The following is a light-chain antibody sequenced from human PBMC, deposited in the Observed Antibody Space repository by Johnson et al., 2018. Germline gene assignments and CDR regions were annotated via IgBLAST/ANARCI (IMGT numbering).Light chain of an antibody. CDR1: SSNIGNNY. J-gene: IGLJ1*01. V-gene: IGLV1-51*02. CDR3: GTCDRSLSAGNV. Sequence: QSVLTQPPSVSAAPGQKVTISCSGSSSNIGNNYVSWYQQLPGTAPKLLIYENNKRPSGIPDRFSGSKSGTSATLGITGLQTGDEADYYCGTCDRSLSAGNVFGPWTKVTVL. CDR2: ENN.